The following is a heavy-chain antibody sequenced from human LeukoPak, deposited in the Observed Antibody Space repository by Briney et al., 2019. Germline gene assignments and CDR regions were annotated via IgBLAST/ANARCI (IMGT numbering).Heavy chain of an antibody. CDR2: IYHSRST. D-gene: IGHD3-22*01. CDR1: GYSISSGYY. Sequence: SESLSLTCAVSGYSISSGYYWGWIRQPPGKGLEWVGRIYHSRSTYYNPSLKSRVTISVDTTKNQCSLKLSSVNAADTAVYYCARTRYYYDSSGYYWGVYYFDYWGQGTLVTVSS. CDR3: ARTRYYYDSSGYYWGVYYFDY. V-gene: IGHV4-38-2*01. J-gene: IGHJ4*02.